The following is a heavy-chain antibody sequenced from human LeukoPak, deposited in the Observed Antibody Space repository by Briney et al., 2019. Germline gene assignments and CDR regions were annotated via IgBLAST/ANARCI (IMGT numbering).Heavy chain of an antibody. CDR3: ARDISVTMVRGVISGALDI. CDR2: IYYSGST. V-gene: IGHV4-39*07. D-gene: IGHD3-10*01. J-gene: IGHJ3*02. Sequence: SETLSLTCTVSGGSISSSSYYWGWIRQPPGKGLEWIGSIYYSGSTYYNPSLKSRVTISVDTSKNQFSLKLSSVTAADTAVYYCARDISVTMVRGVISGALDIWGQGTMVTVSS. CDR1: GGSISSSSYY.